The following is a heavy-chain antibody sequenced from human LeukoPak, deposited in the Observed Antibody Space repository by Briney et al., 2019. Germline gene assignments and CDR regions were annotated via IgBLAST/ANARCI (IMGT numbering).Heavy chain of an antibody. CDR3: AKDRGY. V-gene: IGHV3-23*01. J-gene: IGHJ4*02. D-gene: IGHD1-26*01. CDR1: GFTFSTYA. CDR2: ISGSGDIT. Sequence: GGSLRLSCATSGFTFSTYAMTWVRQAPGKGLEWVSAISGSGDITYYADSVKGRVTISRDNSKNTLYLQMNSLRAEDTAVYYCAKDRGYWGQGTLVTDSS.